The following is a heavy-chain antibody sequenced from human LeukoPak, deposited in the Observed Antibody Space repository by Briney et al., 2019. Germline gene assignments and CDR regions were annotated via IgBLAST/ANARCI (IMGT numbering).Heavy chain of an antibody. CDR2: VSPADSDT. V-gene: IGHV5-51*01. Sequence: GESLKISCKASGFDFTSFWIGWVRQMPGKGLDWMGIVSPADSDTRYNPSFRGQVTFSVDTSINTAYLQWSSLKASDTAMYYCAMGGHIATYNWFDPWGQGTLVTVSS. CDR3: AMGGHIATYNWFDP. J-gene: IGHJ5*02. D-gene: IGHD6-13*01. CDR1: GFDFTSFW.